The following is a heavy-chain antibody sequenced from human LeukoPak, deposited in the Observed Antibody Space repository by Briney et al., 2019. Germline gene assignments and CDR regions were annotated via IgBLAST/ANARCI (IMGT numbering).Heavy chain of an antibody. CDR2: ISSSSSTI. V-gene: IGHV3-48*01. CDR3: ARDQFLAATLYYFDY. Sequence: GGSLRLSCAASGFTFSSYSMNWVRQAPGKGLEWVSYISSSSSTIYYADSVKGRFTISRDNAKNSLYLQMNSLRAEDTAVYYCARDQFLAATLYYFDYWGQGTLVTVSS. CDR1: GFTFSSYS. D-gene: IGHD2-15*01. J-gene: IGHJ4*02.